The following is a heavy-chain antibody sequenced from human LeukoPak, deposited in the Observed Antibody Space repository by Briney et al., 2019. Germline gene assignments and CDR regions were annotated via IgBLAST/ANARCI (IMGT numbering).Heavy chain of an antibody. CDR1: GGSISSYY. Sequence: SETLSLTCTASGGSISSYYWSWIRQPPAKGLEWIGYIHYSGSTNYNPSLKSRVTISEDTSKNQFSLKLNSVTAADTAVYYCARLANWAQDDYWGQGALVTVSS. V-gene: IGHV4-59*08. CDR3: ARLANWAQDDY. D-gene: IGHD7-27*01. J-gene: IGHJ4*02. CDR2: IHYSGST.